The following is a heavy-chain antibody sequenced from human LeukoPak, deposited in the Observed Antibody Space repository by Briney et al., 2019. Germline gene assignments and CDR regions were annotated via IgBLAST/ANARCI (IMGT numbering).Heavy chain of an antibody. V-gene: IGHV1-46*01. CDR2: INPGGDNT. Sequence: ASVKVSCKASGYTFTKYYIHWVRQAPGQRPEWMGLINPGGDNTNYAQNFQGRVTMTSDASTSTVYMELSSLRSEDTAIYYRARIRDGYNDAYDIWGQGTVVTVPS. J-gene: IGHJ3*02. D-gene: IGHD5-24*01. CDR1: GYTFTKYY. CDR3: ARIRDGYNDAYDI.